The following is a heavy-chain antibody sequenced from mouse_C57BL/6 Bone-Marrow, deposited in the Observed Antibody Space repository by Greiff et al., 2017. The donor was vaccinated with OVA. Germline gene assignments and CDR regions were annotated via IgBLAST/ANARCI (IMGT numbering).Heavy chain of an antibody. V-gene: IGHV1-81*01. CDR3: ARRGHYYSWFAY. D-gene: IGHD2-1*01. J-gene: IGHJ3*01. CDR1: GYTFTSYG. Sequence: QVQLKESGAELARPGASVKLSCKASGYTFTSYGISWVKQRTGQGLEWIGEIYPRSGNTYYNEKFKGKATLTAAKSSSTAYMELRSLTSEDSAVYFCARRGHYYSWFAYWGQGTLVTVSA. CDR2: IYPRSGNT.